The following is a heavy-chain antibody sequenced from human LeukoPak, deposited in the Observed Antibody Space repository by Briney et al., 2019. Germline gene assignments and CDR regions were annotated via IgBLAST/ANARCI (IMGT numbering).Heavy chain of an antibody. Sequence: PGGSLRLSCAASGFTFSNYWMDWVRQAPGKGLVWVSSIKSDGRSTNYADSVKGRFTISRDNSKNTLYLQMNSLRAEDTAVYYCAKDSTMIVVAYFDYWGQGTLVTVSS. D-gene: IGHD3-22*01. CDR2: IKSDGRST. CDR3: AKDSTMIVVAYFDY. V-gene: IGHV3-74*01. CDR1: GFTFSNYW. J-gene: IGHJ4*02.